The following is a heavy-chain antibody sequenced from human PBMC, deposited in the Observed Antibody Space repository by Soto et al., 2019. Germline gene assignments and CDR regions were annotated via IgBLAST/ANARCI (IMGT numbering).Heavy chain of an antibody. Sequence: EVQLVESGGGLVQPGGSLTLSCAASEFAFSSYWMTWVRQAPGKGLEWVANIRKDGSQRSYLDSVRGRFTISRDNSKNSLYLQMNSLRAEDTALYFCARHVSPGSSGLYFDAFDMWGQGTMVTVSS. V-gene: IGHV3-7*05. D-gene: IGHD6-25*01. CDR3: ARHVSPGSSGLYFDAFDM. J-gene: IGHJ3*02. CDR1: EFAFSSYW. CDR2: IRKDGSQR.